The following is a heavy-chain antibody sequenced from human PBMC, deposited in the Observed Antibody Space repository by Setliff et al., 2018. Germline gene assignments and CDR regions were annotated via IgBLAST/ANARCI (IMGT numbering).Heavy chain of an antibody. CDR2: IYYSGST. CDR3: ARTGTYRYFDY. J-gene: IGHJ4*02. V-gene: IGHV4-59*08. Sequence: KASETLSLTCTVSGGSISSYYWSWIRQPPGKGLEWIGYIYYSGSTNYNPSLKSRVTISVDTSKNQFSLKLSSVTAADTAVYYCARTGTYRYFDYWGRGTLVTVSS. D-gene: IGHD1-1*01. CDR1: GGSISSYY.